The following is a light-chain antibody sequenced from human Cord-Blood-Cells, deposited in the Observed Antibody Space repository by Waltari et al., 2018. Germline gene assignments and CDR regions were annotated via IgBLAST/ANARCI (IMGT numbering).Light chain of an antibody. CDR2: GAS. CDR1: QSVSSN. J-gene: IGKJ1*01. Sequence: EMGMTQSPATLSASPGERATLSCRASQSVSSNLAWYQQKPGQAPRLLIYGASTRATGIPARFSGSGSGTEFTLTISSLQSEDFAVYYCQQYNNWPRTFGQGTKVEIK. V-gene: IGKV3D-15*01. CDR3: QQYNNWPRT.